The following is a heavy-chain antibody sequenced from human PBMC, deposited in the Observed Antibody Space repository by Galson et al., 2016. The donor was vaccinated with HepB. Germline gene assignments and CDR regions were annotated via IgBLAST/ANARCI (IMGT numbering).Heavy chain of an antibody. CDR3: ARDKRYYDSTGFPPDH. CDR1: GYTFTSYG. D-gene: IGHD3-22*01. J-gene: IGHJ5*02. Sequence: SVKVSCKASGYTFTSYGISWVRQAPGQGLEWMGWISGYNANTNYAQKFQGRVTLTTDTSTRTGYMELRSLRSDDTAVYYCARDKRYYDSTGFPPDHWGQGTLVTVSS. V-gene: IGHV1-18*01. CDR2: ISGYNANT.